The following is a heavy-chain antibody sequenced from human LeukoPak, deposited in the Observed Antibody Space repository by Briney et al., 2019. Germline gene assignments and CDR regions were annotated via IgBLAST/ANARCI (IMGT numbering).Heavy chain of an antibody. D-gene: IGHD2-21*01. CDR3: ARHGDYCFDL. Sequence: GGSLRLSCAASVFTFIRSWMGWVRQAPGKGLEGVANIKQDGTSKYYVDSVMGRFTISRDNAENSVYLQMNSLSAGDTAVYYCARHGDYCFDLWGPGTRVTVSS. J-gene: IGHJ4*02. CDR1: VFTFIRSW. V-gene: IGHV3-7*02. CDR2: IKQDGTSK.